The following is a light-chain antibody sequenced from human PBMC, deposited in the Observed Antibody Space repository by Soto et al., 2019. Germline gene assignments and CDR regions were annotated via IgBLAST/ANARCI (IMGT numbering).Light chain of an antibody. CDR3: QQYNKWRT. V-gene: IGKV3-15*01. Sequence: EIFMTQSPATLSASPRERSTLSCRASQSVSNNVAWYKQKPGQAPRLLIYGASTRATGIPARISGSGSGTEFTLTIASMKSDDFAVYYCQQYNKWRTFGQGTKVDIK. CDR2: GAS. CDR1: QSVSNN. J-gene: IGKJ1*01.